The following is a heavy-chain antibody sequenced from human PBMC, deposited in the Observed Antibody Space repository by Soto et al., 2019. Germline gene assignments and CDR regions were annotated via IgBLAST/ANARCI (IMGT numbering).Heavy chain of an antibody. CDR1: GFTFSSYS. CDR3: ARDLNYGLFDY. D-gene: IGHD4-17*01. Sequence: EVPLVESGGGLVQPGGSLRLSCAASGFTFSSYSMKWVLQAPGKGLEWVSYISSSSSTIYYADSVKGRFTISRENAKNSLYLQMNSLRAEDTAVYYCARDLNYGLFDYWGQGTLVTVSS. V-gene: IGHV3-48*01. J-gene: IGHJ4*02. CDR2: ISSSSSTI.